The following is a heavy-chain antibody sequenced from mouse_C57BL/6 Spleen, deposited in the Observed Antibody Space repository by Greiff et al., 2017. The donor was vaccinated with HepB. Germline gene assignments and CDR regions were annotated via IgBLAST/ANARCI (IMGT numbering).Heavy chain of an antibody. Sequence: EVKLVESGGDLVKPGGSLKLSCAASGFTFSSYGMSWVRQTPDKRLEWVATISSGGSYTYYPDSVKGRFTISRDNAKNTLYLQMSSLKSEDTAMYYCARIYYYGSRRAWFAYWGQGTLVTVSA. J-gene: IGHJ3*01. D-gene: IGHD1-1*01. CDR2: ISSGGSYT. CDR1: GFTFSSYG. V-gene: IGHV5-6*02. CDR3: ARIYYYGSRRAWFAY.